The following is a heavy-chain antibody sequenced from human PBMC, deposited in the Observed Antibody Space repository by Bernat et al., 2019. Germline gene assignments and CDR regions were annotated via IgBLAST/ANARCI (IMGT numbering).Heavy chain of an antibody. Sequence: EVQLVESGGGLVQPGGSLRLSCAASGFTVSSNYMSWVRQAPGKGLEWVSVIYSGGSTYYADSVKGRFTISRDNSKNTLYLQMNSLRAEDTAVYYCARSRDGYNQDYWGQGTLVTVSS. V-gene: IGHV3-66*01. J-gene: IGHJ4*02. CDR2: IYSGGST. D-gene: IGHD5-24*01. CDR1: GFTVSSNY. CDR3: ARSRDGYNQDY.